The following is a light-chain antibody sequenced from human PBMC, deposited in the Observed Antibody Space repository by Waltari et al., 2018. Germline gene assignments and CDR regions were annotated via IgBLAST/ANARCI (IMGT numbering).Light chain of an antibody. CDR1: SSNIGSNP. CDR3: ATWDDTLGDFWV. V-gene: IGLV1-44*01. Sequence: QSALTQPPSASGTPGQRVSIPRSGSSSNIGSNPVHWYQQLPGTAPTFLIYNNNQRPTGVPDRFSGSKSGTSASLVISGLQSEDEADYYCATWDDTLGDFWVFGGGTKLTVL. J-gene: IGLJ3*02. CDR2: NNN.